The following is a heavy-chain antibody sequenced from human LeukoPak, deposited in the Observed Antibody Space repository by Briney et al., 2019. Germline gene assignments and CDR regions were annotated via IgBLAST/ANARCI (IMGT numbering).Heavy chain of an antibody. CDR2: IWYDGTNR. CDR1: GISFSTYG. D-gene: IGHD2/OR15-2a*01. V-gene: IGHV3-33*01. J-gene: IGHJ4*02. Sequence: GGSLRLSCAASGISFSTYGMHWVRQTPGKGLEWVAFIWYDGTNRKYSDAVKGRFTISRDNSRNTLYLEMTSLRAEDSAVYYCARDIPFSRLDYWGQGTQVTVSS. CDR3: ARDIPFSRLDY.